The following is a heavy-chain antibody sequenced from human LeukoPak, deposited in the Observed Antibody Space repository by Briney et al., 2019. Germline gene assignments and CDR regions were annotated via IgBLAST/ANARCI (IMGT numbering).Heavy chain of an antibody. V-gene: IGHV4-59*08. D-gene: IGHD1-26*01. CDR1: GGPIRSNY. J-gene: IGHJ4*02. CDR2: INYSGNT. CDR3: ARNGQDTGNFYAHFDY. Sequence: KPSETLALTCTVSGGPIRSNYWSWIRQTPGKGLEWIAYINYSGNTNNNPSLKSRVTISIDTSKSQFSLKLSSVTAADTAIYYCARNGQDTGNFYAHFDYWGQGTLVTVSS.